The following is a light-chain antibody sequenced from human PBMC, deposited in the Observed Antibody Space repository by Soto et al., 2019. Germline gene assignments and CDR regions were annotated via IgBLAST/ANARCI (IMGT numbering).Light chain of an antibody. CDR1: QSISSY. Sequence: DIQMTQSPSSLSASVGGRVTITCRASQSISSYLNWYQQKPGKAPKLLIYAASSLQSGVPSRFSGIGSGTDFTLTISSLQPEDFATYYCQQSYSTLGTFGQGTKVDIK. V-gene: IGKV1-39*01. J-gene: IGKJ1*01. CDR2: AAS. CDR3: QQSYSTLGT.